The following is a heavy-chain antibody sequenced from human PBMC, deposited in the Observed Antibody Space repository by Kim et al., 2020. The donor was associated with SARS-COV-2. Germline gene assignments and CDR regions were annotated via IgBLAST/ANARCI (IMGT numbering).Heavy chain of an antibody. CDR1: GYTFTSYG. Sequence: ASVKVSCKASGYTFTSYGISWVRQAPGQGLEWMGWISAYNGNTNYAQKLQGRVTMTTDTSTSTAYMELRSLRSDDTAVYYCASTSHILRRRMGDWFDPWGQGTLVTVSS. CDR3: ASTSHILRRRMGDWFDP. V-gene: IGHV1-18*01. J-gene: IGHJ5*02. D-gene: IGHD3-3*01. CDR2: ISAYNGNT.